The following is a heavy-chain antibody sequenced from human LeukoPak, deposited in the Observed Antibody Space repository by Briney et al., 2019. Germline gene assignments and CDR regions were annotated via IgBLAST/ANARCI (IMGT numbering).Heavy chain of an antibody. Sequence: GGSLRLSCAASGFTFTNHPMHWVRQASGKRLEYVSAISPSGDRTWYADSVKGRFTISRDNSKNTMYLQMGSLRPEDMGVYYCARAFRPASDPHDFYDFWGRGTTVTVSS. CDR2: ISPSGDRT. CDR3: ARAFRPASDPHDFYDF. CDR1: GFTFTNHP. J-gene: IGHJ3*01. D-gene: IGHD3/OR15-3a*01. V-gene: IGHV3-64*02.